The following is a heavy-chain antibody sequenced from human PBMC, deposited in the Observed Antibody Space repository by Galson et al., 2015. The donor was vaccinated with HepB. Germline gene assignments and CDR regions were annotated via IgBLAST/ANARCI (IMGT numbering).Heavy chain of an antibody. CDR3: ARDPTTVDYYYGMDV. V-gene: IGHV3-30*19. Sequence: SLRLSCAASGFTFSRYGMHWVRQAPGKGLEWVAVIWYDGNDKYYADSVKGRFTISRDNSKNTLYLQINSLRAEDTAVYYCARDPTTVDYYYGMDVWGQGTTVTVSS. D-gene: IGHD4-17*01. J-gene: IGHJ6*02. CDR2: IWYDGNDK. CDR1: GFTFSRYG.